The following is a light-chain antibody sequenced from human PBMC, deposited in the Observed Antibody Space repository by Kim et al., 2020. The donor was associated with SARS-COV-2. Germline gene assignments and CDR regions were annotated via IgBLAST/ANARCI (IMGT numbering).Light chain of an antibody. Sequence: KPVTVPGTRSSGSIASNYVQWYQQRPGSAPTTVIYEDNQRPSGVPDRFSGSIDSSSNSASLTISGLKTEDEADYYCQSYDSSNPWVFGGGTQLTVL. CDR2: EDN. CDR3: QSYDSSNPWV. J-gene: IGLJ3*02. V-gene: IGLV6-57*03. CDR1: SGSIASNY.